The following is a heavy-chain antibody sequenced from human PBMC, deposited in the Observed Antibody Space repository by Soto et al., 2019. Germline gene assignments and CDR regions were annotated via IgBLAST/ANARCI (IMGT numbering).Heavy chain of an antibody. CDR1: GFTFSSYA. CDR2: ISYDGSNK. D-gene: IGHD4-4*01. CDR3: ARETYRGFYFDY. Sequence: PGGSLRLSCAASGFTFSSYAMHWVRQAPGKGLEWVAVISYDGSNKYYADSVKGRFTISRDNAKNTLYLQMNSLRVEDTALYYCARETYRGFYFDYWGQGTLVTVSS. J-gene: IGHJ4*02. V-gene: IGHV3-30-3*01.